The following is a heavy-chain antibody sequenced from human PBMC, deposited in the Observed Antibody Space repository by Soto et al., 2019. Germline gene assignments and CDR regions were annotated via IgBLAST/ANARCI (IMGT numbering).Heavy chain of an antibody. V-gene: IGHV3-30*19. J-gene: IGHJ4*02. CDR1: GFRFKSFV. D-gene: IGHD3-16*01. CDR3: ARLGKKGGFDL. Sequence: QVQLVESGGGVVQPGTSLRLSCAASGFRFKSFVMHWVRQAPGKGLEWVAFSSYDGNNKDYGDSVKGRFTVSRDNSQNTLHLPMNFLRAEDTALYYCARLGKKGGFDLWGQGTVVCVSS. CDR2: SSYDGNNK.